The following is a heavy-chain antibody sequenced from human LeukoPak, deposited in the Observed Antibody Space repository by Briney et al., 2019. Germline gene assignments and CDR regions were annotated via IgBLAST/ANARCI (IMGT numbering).Heavy chain of an antibody. CDR3: ARGEGYDILTGYYEYNWFDP. V-gene: IGHV3-7*01. CDR2: IKQDGSEK. J-gene: IGHJ5*02. Sequence: GGSLRLSCAASGFTFSSYWMSWVRQAPGKGLEWVANIKQDGSEKYYVDSVKGRFTISRDNAKSSLYLQMNSLRAEDTAVYYCARGEGYDILTGYYEYNWFDPWGQGTLVTVSS. D-gene: IGHD3-9*01. CDR1: GFTFSSYW.